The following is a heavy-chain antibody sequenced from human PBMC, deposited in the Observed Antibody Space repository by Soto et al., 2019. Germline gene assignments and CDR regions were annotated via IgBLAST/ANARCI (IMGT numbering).Heavy chain of an antibody. CDR3: ARRTTLWSGYFGGMDV. Sequence: SETLSLTCTVSGGSISRSSYSWVLIRQPPGKGLEWIGTIYYSGSTSYNPSLKSRVTISVDTSKNQFSLKLSSVTAADTAVYYCARRTTLWSGYFGGMDVWGQGTTVTVSS. CDR1: GGSISRSSYS. V-gene: IGHV4-39*01. CDR2: IYYSGST. J-gene: IGHJ6*02. D-gene: IGHD3-3*01.